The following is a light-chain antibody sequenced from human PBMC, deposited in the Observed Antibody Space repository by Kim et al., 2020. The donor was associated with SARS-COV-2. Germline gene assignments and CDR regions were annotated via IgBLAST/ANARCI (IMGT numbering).Light chain of an antibody. Sequence: SPGERATLSCRASQSVSNNLAWYQHKPGQPPRLLIYGASTRATGVPARFSGSGSGTDFTLTVSSLHSEDFAVYYCHQYNDWPPGDTFGQGTKLEI. CDR2: GAS. V-gene: IGKV3-15*01. CDR1: QSVSNN. J-gene: IGKJ2*01. CDR3: HQYNDWPPGDT.